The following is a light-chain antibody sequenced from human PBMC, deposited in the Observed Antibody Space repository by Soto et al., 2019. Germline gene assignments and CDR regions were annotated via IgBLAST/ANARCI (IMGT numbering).Light chain of an antibody. CDR1: QSVSSSY. CDR3: QQYGSSPYT. Sequence: EIVLTQSPGTLSLSPGERATLSCRASQSVSSSYLAWYQQKPCQAPRLLIYGASSRATGIPDRFSGSGSGTDVTFTISRLEPEDFAVYYCQQYGSSPYTCGQGTKLEIK. CDR2: GAS. J-gene: IGKJ2*01. V-gene: IGKV3-20*01.